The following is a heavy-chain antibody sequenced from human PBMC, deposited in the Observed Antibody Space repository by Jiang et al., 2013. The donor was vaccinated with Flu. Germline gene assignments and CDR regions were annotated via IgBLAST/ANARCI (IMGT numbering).Heavy chain of an antibody. Sequence: VQLLESGGGLVKPGGSLRLSCAASGFTFSNAWMSWVRQAPGKGLEWVGRIKSKTDGGTTDYAAPVKGRFTISRDDSKNXLYLQMNSLKTEDTAVYYCTTSVVVITLFQHWGQGTLVTVSS. CDR3: TTSVVVITLFQH. J-gene: IGHJ1*01. D-gene: IGHD3-22*01. CDR2: IKSKTDGGTT. V-gene: IGHV3-15*01. CDR1: GFTFSNAW.